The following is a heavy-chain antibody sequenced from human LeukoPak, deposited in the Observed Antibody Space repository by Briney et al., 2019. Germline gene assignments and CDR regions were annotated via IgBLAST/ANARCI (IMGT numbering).Heavy chain of an antibody. Sequence: PSETLSLTCTVSGGSISSYYWSWIRQPPGKGLEWIGYIYYSGSTNYNPSLKSRVTISVDTSKNQLSLKLSSVTAADTAVYYCARALWRGYSYGWVDYWGQGTLVTVSS. J-gene: IGHJ4*02. V-gene: IGHV4-59*01. D-gene: IGHD5-18*01. CDR2: IYYSGST. CDR1: GGSISSYY. CDR3: ARALWRGYSYGWVDY.